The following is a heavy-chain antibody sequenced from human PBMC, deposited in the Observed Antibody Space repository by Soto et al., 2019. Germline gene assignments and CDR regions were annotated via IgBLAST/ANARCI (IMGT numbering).Heavy chain of an antibody. CDR3: ARGRSVSNPDDFEY. CDR2: MSYDGSSK. CDR1: GFTLSSYS. D-gene: IGHD4-4*01. V-gene: IGHV3-30-3*01. J-gene: IGHJ4*02. Sequence: QVQLVESGGGVVQPGRSLRLSCAASGFTLSSYSIHWVRQAPGKGLDWVAAMSYDGSSKYFADSVKGRFTISRDNSKNTLSLQMNSLGAEDSAVYYCARGRSVSNPDDFEYWGQGTLVTVSS.